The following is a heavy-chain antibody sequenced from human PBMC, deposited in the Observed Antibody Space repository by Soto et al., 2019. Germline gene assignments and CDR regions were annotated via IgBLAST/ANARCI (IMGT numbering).Heavy chain of an antibody. J-gene: IGHJ4*01. D-gene: IGHD3-16*01. V-gene: IGHV3-33*01. CDR1: GFTFSTYG. CDR2: IYYDGNNK. Sequence: QVQLVESGGGVVQPGRSLRLSCAASGFTFSTYGMHWVRQAPGKGLEWVAVIYYDGNNKYYADSVKGRFTISRDNSKNNREMQLNSLGAEYAAVYYCARVTSFGGDLDYWGQGTLVTVSS. CDR3: ARVTSFGGDLDY.